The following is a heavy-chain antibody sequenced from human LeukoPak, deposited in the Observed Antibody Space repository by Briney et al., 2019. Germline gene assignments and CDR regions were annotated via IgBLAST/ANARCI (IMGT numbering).Heavy chain of an antibody. CDR1: GFTFDDYG. D-gene: IGHD3-22*01. J-gene: IGHJ4*02. Sequence: GGSLRLSCAASGFTFDDYGMSWVRQAPGKGLEWVSGINWNGGSTGYADSVKGRFTISRDNAKNSLYLQMNSLRAEDTALYYCARDAYYYDSSGYYYPTYYFDYWGQGTLVTVSS. V-gene: IGHV3-20*04. CDR2: INWNGGST. CDR3: ARDAYYYDSSGYYYPTYYFDY.